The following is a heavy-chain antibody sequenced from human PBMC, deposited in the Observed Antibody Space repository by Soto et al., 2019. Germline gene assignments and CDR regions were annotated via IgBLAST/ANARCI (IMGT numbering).Heavy chain of an antibody. CDR2: INQDVSQK. Sequence: GGSLRLSCAASGFTVRRYWMAWVRQAPGKGLEWVANINQDVSQKLYVDSVRGRFTISRDNAKNSVYLQMNNLRADDTAVYYCAKIGYNDWDFDYWGQGTLVTVSS. CDR1: GFTVRRYW. J-gene: IGHJ4*02. D-gene: IGHD3-22*01. CDR3: AKIGYNDWDFDY. V-gene: IGHV3-7*01.